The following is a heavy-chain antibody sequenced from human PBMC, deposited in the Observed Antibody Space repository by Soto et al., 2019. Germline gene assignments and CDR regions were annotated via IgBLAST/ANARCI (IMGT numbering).Heavy chain of an antibody. V-gene: IGHV3-23*01. D-gene: IGHD3-22*01. CDR3: ATMNGYFEY. CDR1: GFRFSSYS. Sequence: GGSLRLSCADSGFRFSSYSMSWVRQTPGKGLEWVAAITATGDRTYYADPVTGRFTISRDNSKKTHYLQMTSLRAEDTAMYYCATMNGYFEYWGQGTPVTVSS. CDR2: ITATGDRT. J-gene: IGHJ4*02.